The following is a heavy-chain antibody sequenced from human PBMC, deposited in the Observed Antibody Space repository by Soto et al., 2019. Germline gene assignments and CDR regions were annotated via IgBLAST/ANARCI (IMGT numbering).Heavy chain of an antibody. CDR2: ISSDGSST. J-gene: IGHJ4*02. CDR1: GFTFSSYW. CDR3: ARGTVRDHDFGDH. V-gene: IGHV3-74*01. D-gene: IGHD4-17*01. Sequence: EVQLVESGGDLVQPGGSLRLSCAASGFTFSSYWMHWVRQVPGKGLVWVSRISSDGSSTNYADSVRGRFIISRDNAKNTLYRQVNSLRVEDTAVYYCARGTVRDHDFGDHWGQGTLVAVSS.